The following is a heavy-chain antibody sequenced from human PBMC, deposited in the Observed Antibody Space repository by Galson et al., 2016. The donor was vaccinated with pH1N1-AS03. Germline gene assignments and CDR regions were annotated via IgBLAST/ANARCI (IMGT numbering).Heavy chain of an antibody. D-gene: IGHD2-2*02. J-gene: IGHJ4*02. Sequence: ETLSLTCTVSGGTVSSGLYYWSWVRQPPGKGLEWLGYVYYTGTTYYSPSLKSRITISIDTSKNQFSLKLASVAAADTAVYYCARVAVPAAIEGYYFDYWGQGTLVPVSS. CDR3: ARVAVPAAIEGYYFDY. CDR2: VYYTGTT. CDR1: GGTVSSGLYY. V-gene: IGHV4-61*01.